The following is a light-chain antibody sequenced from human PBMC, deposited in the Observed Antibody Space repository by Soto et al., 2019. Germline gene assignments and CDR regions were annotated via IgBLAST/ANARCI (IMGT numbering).Light chain of an antibody. CDR1: QSISRQ. CDR2: QAS. Sequence: DIQMTQSPSTLSASVGDRVSITCRASQSISRQLAWYQQKPGQAPNLLIDQASNVETGVRSRFTGSGWGTESSLTISSLQPDDLATYYCLHYQSYWTFGQGTKVEVK. CDR3: LHYQSYWT. J-gene: IGKJ1*01. V-gene: IGKV1-5*03.